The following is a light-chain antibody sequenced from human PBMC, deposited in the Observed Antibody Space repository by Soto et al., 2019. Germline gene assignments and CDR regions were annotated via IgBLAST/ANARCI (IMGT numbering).Light chain of an antibody. CDR3: QSYDSSLSRREVV. Sequence: QSVLTQPPSVSGAPGQRVTISCTGSSSNIGAGYDVHWYQQLPGTAPKLLIYGNSNRPSGVPDRFSGSKSGTSASLAITGLQAEDEADYYCQSYDSSLSRREVVFGGGTKLTVL. CDR2: GNS. J-gene: IGLJ2*01. V-gene: IGLV1-40*01. CDR1: SSNIGAGYD.